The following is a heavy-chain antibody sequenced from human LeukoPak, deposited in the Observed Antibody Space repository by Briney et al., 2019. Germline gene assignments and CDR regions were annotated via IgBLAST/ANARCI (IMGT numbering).Heavy chain of an antibody. CDR2: ISYDGSNK. V-gene: IGHV3-30*01. CDR3: PREIFSILVVTANPFDY. D-gene: IGHD2-21*02. CDR1: GFTFSSYA. Sequence: PGRSLRLSCAASGFTFSSYAMHWVRQAPGKGLEWVAVISYDGSNKYYADSVKGRFTISRDNSKNTLYLQMNSLRAEDTAVYYLPREIFSILVVTANPFDYWGKGTWSPSPQ. J-gene: IGHJ4*02.